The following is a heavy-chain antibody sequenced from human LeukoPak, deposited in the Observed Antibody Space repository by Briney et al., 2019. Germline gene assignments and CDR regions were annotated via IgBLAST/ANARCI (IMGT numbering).Heavy chain of an antibody. J-gene: IGHJ3*02. CDR3: ARDCSGGSCYLTNAFDI. CDR2: IHYTGST. CDR1: GGSISSYY. V-gene: IGHV4-59*01. Sequence: SETLSLTCTVSGGSISSYYWSWIRQSPGKGLECIGYIHYTGSTNYNPSLKSRVTISVETSKNQFSLKLSSVTAADTAVYYCARDCSGGSCYLTNAFDIWGQGTMVTVSS. D-gene: IGHD2-15*01.